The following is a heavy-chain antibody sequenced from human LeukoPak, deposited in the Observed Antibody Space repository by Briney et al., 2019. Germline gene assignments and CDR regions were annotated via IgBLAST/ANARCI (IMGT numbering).Heavy chain of an antibody. V-gene: IGHV1-18*01. J-gene: IGHJ4*02. D-gene: IGHD1-1*01. CDR1: DYTFTSYG. CDR2: ISAYNGNT. Sequence: GASVKVSCKASDYTFTSYGISWVRQAPGQGLEWMGWISAYNGNTNYAQKFQGRVTVTTDTSTSTAYMELSSLRSEDTAVYYCATGAGTTGNWGQGTLVTVSS. CDR3: ATGAGTTGN.